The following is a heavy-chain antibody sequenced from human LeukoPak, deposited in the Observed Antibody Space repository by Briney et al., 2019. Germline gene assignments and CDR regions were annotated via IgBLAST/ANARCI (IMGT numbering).Heavy chain of an antibody. CDR3: ARMVEGKRELRSTPYFDY. V-gene: IGHV3-49*03. Sequence: GRSLRLSCTASGFTFGDYAMSWFRQAPGKGLEWVGFIRSKAYGGTTEYAASVKGRFTISRDDSKSIAYLQMNSLRAEDTAVYYCARMVEGKRELRSTPYFDYWGQGTLVTVSS. CDR2: IRSKAYGGTT. D-gene: IGHD1-26*01. J-gene: IGHJ4*02. CDR1: GFTFGDYA.